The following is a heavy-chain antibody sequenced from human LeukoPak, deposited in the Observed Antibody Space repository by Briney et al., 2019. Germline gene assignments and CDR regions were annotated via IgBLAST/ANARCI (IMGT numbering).Heavy chain of an antibody. CDR1: GGSISSSSYY. V-gene: IGHV4-39*07. D-gene: IGHD3-10*01. J-gene: IGHJ4*02. CDR3: ARDEAFRFGELYFDY. Sequence: PSETLSLTCTVSGGSISSSSYYWGWIRQPPGKGLEWIGSIYYSGSTYYNPSLKSRVTISVDTSKNQFSLKLSSVTAADTAVYYCARDEAFRFGELYFDYWGQGTLVTVSS. CDR2: IYYSGST.